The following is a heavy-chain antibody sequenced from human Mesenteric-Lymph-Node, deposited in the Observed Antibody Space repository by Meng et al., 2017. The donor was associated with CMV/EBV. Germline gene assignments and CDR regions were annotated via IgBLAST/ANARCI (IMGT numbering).Heavy chain of an antibody. D-gene: IGHD3-3*01. J-gene: IGHJ6*02. CDR2: ISPSGGST. V-gene: IGHV1-46*01. CDR3: ARDRLEITIFGVVTDYYYYYGMDV. CDR1: GYTFTSYY. Sequence: ASVKVSCKASGYTFTSYYMHWVRQAPGQGLEWMGIISPSGGSTSYAQKFQGRVTMTRDTSTSTVYMELSSLRSEDTAVYYCARDRLEITIFGVVTDYYYYYGMDVWGQGTTVTVSS.